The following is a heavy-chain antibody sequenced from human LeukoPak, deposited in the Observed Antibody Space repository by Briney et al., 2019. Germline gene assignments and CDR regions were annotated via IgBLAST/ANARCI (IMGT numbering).Heavy chain of an antibody. Sequence: KPSETLSLTCAVYGGSFSGYYWSWIRQPPGKGLEWIGEINHSGSTNYNPSLNSRVTISVDTSKNQFSLKLSSVTAADTAVYYCARGRPGYYDSSGYYVDYWGQGTLVTVSS. J-gene: IGHJ4*02. CDR3: ARGRPGYYDSSGYYVDY. CDR1: GGSFSGYY. D-gene: IGHD3-22*01. CDR2: INHSGST. V-gene: IGHV4-34*01.